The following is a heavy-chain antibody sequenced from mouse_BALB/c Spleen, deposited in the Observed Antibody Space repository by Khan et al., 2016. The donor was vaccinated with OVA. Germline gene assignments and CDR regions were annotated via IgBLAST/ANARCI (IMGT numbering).Heavy chain of an antibody. CDR3: ARSTYRYAFVY. Sequence: EVQLQESGPSLVKPSQTLSLTCSVTGDSITSGYWNWIRKFPGNKLEYMGYIIYTGYTYYNPSLNSRISITRHTSKNQYYLQLSSVTDEDTATYDCARSTYRYAFVYWGQGTLVTVSA. D-gene: IGHD2-12*01. CDR1: GDSITSGY. V-gene: IGHV3-8*02. J-gene: IGHJ3*01. CDR2: IIYTGYT.